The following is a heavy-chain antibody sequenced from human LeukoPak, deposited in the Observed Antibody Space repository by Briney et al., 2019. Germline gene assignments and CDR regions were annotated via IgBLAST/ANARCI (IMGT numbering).Heavy chain of an antibody. J-gene: IGHJ3*01. CDR2: ISSGSSYI. V-gene: IGHV3-21*01. CDR1: GFTFSSYN. D-gene: IGHD4/OR15-4a*01. CDR3: ARYGGNAFDV. Sequence: GGSLRLSCAASGFTFSSYNMKWVRQAPGKGLEWVSSISSGSSYIYYADSVKGRFTISRDNAKNSLYLQMNSLRAEDTALYYCARYGGNAFDVWGQGTMVTVSS.